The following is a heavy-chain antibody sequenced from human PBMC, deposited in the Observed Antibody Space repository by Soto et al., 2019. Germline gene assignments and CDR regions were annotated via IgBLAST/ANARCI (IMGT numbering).Heavy chain of an antibody. D-gene: IGHD6-6*01. CDR3: AKKCTGSSSMGCFDS. CDR2: LSGDTRDT. J-gene: IGHJ4*02. V-gene: IGHV3-23*01. Sequence: EVQLLESGGGLVQPGGSLRLSCAASGFSFSSHAMSWVRQAPGKGLDWVSSLSGDTRDTYVADSVKGRFTISRDNSKNTVYLQMISLRAEDTAVYFCAKKCTGSSSMGCFDSWGQGTLVTVSS. CDR1: GFSFSSHA.